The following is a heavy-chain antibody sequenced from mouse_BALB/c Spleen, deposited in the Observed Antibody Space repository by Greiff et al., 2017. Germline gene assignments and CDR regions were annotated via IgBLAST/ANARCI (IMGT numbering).Heavy chain of an antibody. CDR1: GFTFSSYT. V-gene: IGHV5-12-2*01. J-gene: IGHJ1*01. CDR2: ISNGGGST. D-gene: IGHD2-14*01. CDR3: ARREVRLYFDV. Sequence: EGQGVESGGGLVQPGGSLKLSCAASGFTFSSYTMSWVRQTPEKRLEWVAYISNGGGSTYYPDTVKGRFTISRDNAKNTLYLQMSSLKSEDTAMYYCARREVRLYFDVWGAGTTVTVSS.